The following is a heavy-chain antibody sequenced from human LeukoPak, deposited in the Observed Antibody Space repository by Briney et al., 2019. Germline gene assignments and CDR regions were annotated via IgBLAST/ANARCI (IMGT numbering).Heavy chain of an antibody. CDR2: ISSSGSTI. D-gene: IGHD2-15*01. CDR1: GFTFSSYE. Sequence: GGSLRLSCAASGFTFSSYEMNWVRQAPGKGLEWVSYISSSGSTIYYADSVKGRFTISRDNAKNSLYLQMNSLRAEDTAVYYCARATQYCSGGRCYDTWFDPWGQGTLVTVSS. CDR3: ARATQYCSGGRCYDTWFDP. V-gene: IGHV3-48*03. J-gene: IGHJ5*02.